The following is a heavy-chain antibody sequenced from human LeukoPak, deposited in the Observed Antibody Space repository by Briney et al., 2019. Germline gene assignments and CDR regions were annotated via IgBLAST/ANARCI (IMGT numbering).Heavy chain of an antibody. D-gene: IGHD2-2*02. CDR3: AILIDCSSTSCYTVDY. CDR2: YDGSNK. J-gene: IGHJ4*02. Sequence: YDGSNKYYADSVKGRFTISRDNSKNTLYLQMNSLRAEDTAVYYCAILIDCSSTSCYTVDYWGQGTLVTVSS. V-gene: IGHV3-33*01.